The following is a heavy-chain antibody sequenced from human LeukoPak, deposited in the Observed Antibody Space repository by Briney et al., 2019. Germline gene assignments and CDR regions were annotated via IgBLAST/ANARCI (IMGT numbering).Heavy chain of an antibody. CDR2: IKQHASEK. J-gene: IGHJ3*02. D-gene: IGHD1-26*01. V-gene: IGHV3-7*01. CDR1: GFTFSSYW. Sequence: GGSLRLSCAASGFTFSSYWMTWVRQAPGKGLEWVANIKQHASEKYYADSVRGRFTFSRDNSKNSLYLQMNSLRADDTAVYYCATDLLLGGRYPGPFDIWGQGTMVTVSS. CDR3: ATDLLLGGRYPGPFDI.